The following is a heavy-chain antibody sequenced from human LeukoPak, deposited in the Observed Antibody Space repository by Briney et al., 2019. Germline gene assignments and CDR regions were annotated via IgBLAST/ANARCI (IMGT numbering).Heavy chain of an antibody. J-gene: IGHJ5*02. CDR3: GKSAPSGFDP. CDR2: INAGNGDA. V-gene: IGHV1-3*01. Sequence: ASLKVSCKASGYTFTTYAIQWVRQEPGRSLEWMRRINAGNGDAKYSQNFHDRITITRDTSASTVYMELTSLRSEDTAVYYCGKSAPSGFDPWGQGTLVTVSS. CDR1: GYTFTTYA.